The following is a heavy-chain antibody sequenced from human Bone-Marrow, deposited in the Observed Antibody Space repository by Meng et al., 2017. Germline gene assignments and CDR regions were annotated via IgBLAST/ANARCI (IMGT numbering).Heavy chain of an antibody. J-gene: IGHJ4*02. V-gene: IGHV3-20*04. CDR2: INWNGGST. Sequence: GESLKISCAASGFTFDDYGMSWVRQAPGKGLEWVSGINWNGGSTGYADSVKGRFTISRDNAKNSLYLQMNSLRAEDTALYYCAKDMGLGNFDYWGQRTLVTVSS. D-gene: IGHD3-10*01. CDR3: AKDMGLGNFDY. CDR1: GFTFDDYG.